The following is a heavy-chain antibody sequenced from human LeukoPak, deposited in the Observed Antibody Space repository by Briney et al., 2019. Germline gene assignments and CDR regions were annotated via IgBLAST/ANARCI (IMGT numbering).Heavy chain of an antibody. CDR3: AGGYYDSSGYYYYYMDV. CDR2: INHSGST. CDR1: GGSFSGYY. J-gene: IGHJ6*03. D-gene: IGHD3-22*01. Sequence: SETLSLTCAVYGGSFSGYYWSWIRQPPGKGLEWIGEINHSGSTNYNPSLKSRVTISVDTSKNQFSLKLGSVTAADTAVYYCAGGYYDSSGYYYYYMDVWGKGTTVTVSS. V-gene: IGHV4-34*01.